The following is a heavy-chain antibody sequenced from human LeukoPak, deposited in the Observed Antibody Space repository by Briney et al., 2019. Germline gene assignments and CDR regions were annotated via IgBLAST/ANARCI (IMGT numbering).Heavy chain of an antibody. Sequence: PGRSLRLSCAASGFTFSSYGMHWVRQAPGKGLEWVAVIWYDGSNKYYADSVEGRFTISRDNSKNTLYLQMNSLRAEDTAVYYCARDKANYYDSSGYYYPYYFDYWGQGTLVTVSS. CDR1: GFTFSSYG. D-gene: IGHD3-22*01. V-gene: IGHV3-33*01. CDR3: ARDKANYYDSSGYYYPYYFDY. J-gene: IGHJ4*02. CDR2: IWYDGSNK.